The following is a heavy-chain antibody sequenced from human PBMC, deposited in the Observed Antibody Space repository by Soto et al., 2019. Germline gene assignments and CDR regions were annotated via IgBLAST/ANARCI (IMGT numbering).Heavy chain of an antibody. CDR3: AKGDVVVPAGFDY. CDR1: GFTFDDDA. D-gene: IGHD2-2*01. Sequence: EVQLVESGGGLVQPGRSLRLSCAASGFTFDDDAMHWVRQAPGKGLEWVSGISWNSGSIGYADSVKGRFTISRDNAKNSLYLQMNSLRAEDTPLYYCAKGDVVVPAGFDYWGQGTLVTVSS. J-gene: IGHJ4*02. CDR2: ISWNSGSI. V-gene: IGHV3-9*01.